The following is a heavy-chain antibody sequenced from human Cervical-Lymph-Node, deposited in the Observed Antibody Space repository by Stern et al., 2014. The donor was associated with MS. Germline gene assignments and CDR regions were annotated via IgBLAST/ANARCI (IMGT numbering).Heavy chain of an antibody. J-gene: IGHJ6*02. CDR1: GFRFDDYA. CDR3: ARAIGFCSGGNCEPYYYYGIDV. D-gene: IGHD2-15*01. CDR2: ISWSSGKK. V-gene: IGHV3-9*01. Sequence: EVQLVESGGDLVQPGRSLRLSCAASGFRFDDYAMYWVRQAPGKGLEWVSGISWSSGKKGDADSVKGRFTISRDNVKNSLFLQMNSLRSEDTASYYCARAIGFCSGGNCEPYYYYGIDVWGQGTRVTVSS.